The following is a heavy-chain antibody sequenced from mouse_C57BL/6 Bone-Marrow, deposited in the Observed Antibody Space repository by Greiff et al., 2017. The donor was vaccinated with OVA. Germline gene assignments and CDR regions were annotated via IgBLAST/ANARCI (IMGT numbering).Heavy chain of an antibody. CDR2: ISAGGSYT. CDR3: AREGYEGYAWFAY. CDR1: GFTFSSYA. V-gene: IGHV5-4*01. Sequence: EVKLMESGGGLVKPGGSLKLSCAASGFTFSSYAMSWVRQTPEKRLEWVATISAGGSYTYYPDNVKGRFTITRDNAKNNLYLQMSHLKSEDTAMYYCAREGYEGYAWFAYWGQGTLVTVSA. D-gene: IGHD2-3*01. J-gene: IGHJ3*01.